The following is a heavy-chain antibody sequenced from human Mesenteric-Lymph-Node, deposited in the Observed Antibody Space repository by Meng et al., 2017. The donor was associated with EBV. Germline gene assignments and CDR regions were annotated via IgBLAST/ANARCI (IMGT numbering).Heavy chain of an antibody. CDR1: GYTFTKYY. CDR2: IDRSGGRT. D-gene: IGHD4-17*01. CDR3: ARGHDYGDYVVGY. Sequence: VQLGHAWAEVKKPGASVKVSCNASGYTFTKYYMHWVRQAPGQGLEWMGVIDRSGGRTTYAQNFQGRVTMTRDTSTSTVYMELSSLRSEDTAVYYCARGHDYGDYVVGYWGLGTLVTVSS. V-gene: IGHV1-46*01. J-gene: IGHJ4*02.